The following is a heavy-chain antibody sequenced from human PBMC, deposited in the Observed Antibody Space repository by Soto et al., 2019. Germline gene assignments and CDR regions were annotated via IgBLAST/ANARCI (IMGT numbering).Heavy chain of an antibody. CDR1: GFTFSSYS. J-gene: IGHJ4*01. D-gene: IGHD3-22*01. V-gene: IGHV3-48*02. Sequence: PGGSLRLSCAASGFTFSSYSMNWVRQAPGKGLEWVSYISSSSSTIYYADSVKGRFTISRDNAKNSLYLQMNSLRDEDTAVYYCTTDSYITTITVRFDYWGHGTLVTVSS. CDR2: ISSSSSTI. CDR3: TTDSYITTITVRFDY.